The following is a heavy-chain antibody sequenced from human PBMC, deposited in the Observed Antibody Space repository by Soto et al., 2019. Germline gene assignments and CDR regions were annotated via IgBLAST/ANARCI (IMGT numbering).Heavy chain of an antibody. V-gene: IGHV5-51*01. CDR2: IYPGDSDT. CDR1: GYSFTSYW. D-gene: IGHD6-13*01. J-gene: IGHJ6*03. Sequence: PGESLKISCKGSGYSFTSYWIGWVRQMPGKGLEWMGIIYPGDSDTRYSPSFQGQVTISADKSISTAYLQWSSLKASDTAMYYCARHKGYSSSTPYYYYYMDVWGKATTVTVSS. CDR3: ARHKGYSSSTPYYYYYMDV.